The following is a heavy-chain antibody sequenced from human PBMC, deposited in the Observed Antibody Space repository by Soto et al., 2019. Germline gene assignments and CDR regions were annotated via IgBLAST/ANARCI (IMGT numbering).Heavy chain of an antibody. CDR2: IKQDGSEQ. CDR3: ARGGSLNY. Sequence: EVQLVESGGGLVQPGGSLRLSCVGSGFTLSSYWMGWARQAPGKGLEWLANIKQDGSEQHYVDSVKGRFSISRDNAQNSLFLHMSSLRDGDTAVYYCARGGSLNYWGQGTRVTVSS. D-gene: IGHD6-13*01. V-gene: IGHV3-7*01. J-gene: IGHJ4*02. CDR1: GFTLSSYW.